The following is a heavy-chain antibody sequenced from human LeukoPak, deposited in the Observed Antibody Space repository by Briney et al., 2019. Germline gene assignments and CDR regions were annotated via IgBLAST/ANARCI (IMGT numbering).Heavy chain of an antibody. D-gene: IGHD3-22*01. CDR2: IYYSGST. CDR1: GGSISSSSYY. CDR3: ARHKGDYYDSSGYPNWFDP. J-gene: IGHJ5*02. V-gene: IGHV4-39*01. Sequence: SETLSLTCTVSGGSISSSSYYWGWIRQPPGKGLEWIGSIYYSGSTYYNPSLKSRVTISVDTSKNQFSLKLSSLTAADTAVYYCARHKGDYYDSSGYPNWFDPWGQGTLVTVSS.